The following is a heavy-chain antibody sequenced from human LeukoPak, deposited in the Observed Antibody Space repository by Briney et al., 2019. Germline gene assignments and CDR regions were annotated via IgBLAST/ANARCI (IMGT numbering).Heavy chain of an antibody. Sequence: ALAKVSCKASGYTFTGYSMHWVRQAPGQVGLEWMGWINPNSGDTSYPQKFRGRVTMTRDTSISTGYMELSRLSPDDTAIYYCALFHSAYGIGVWGQGTLVTVCS. D-gene: IGHD3-3*02. V-gene: IGHV1-2*02. CDR3: ALFHSAYGIGV. CDR1: GYTFTGYS. J-gene: IGHJ4*02. CDR2: INPNSGDT.